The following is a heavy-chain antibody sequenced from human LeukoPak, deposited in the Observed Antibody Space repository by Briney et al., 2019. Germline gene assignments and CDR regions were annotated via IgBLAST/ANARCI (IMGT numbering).Heavy chain of an antibody. D-gene: IGHD1-26*01. CDR2: ISAYNGNT. J-gene: IGHJ4*02. V-gene: IGHV1-18*01. CDR1: GYTFTSYG. Sequence: ASVKVSCKASGYTFTSYGISWVRQAPGQGLEWIGWISAYNGNTNYAQKLQGRVTMTTDTSTSTAYMELRSLRSDDTAVYYCARDEEGSSWELHTLTAWWGQGTLVTVSS. CDR3: ARDEEGSSWELHTLTAW.